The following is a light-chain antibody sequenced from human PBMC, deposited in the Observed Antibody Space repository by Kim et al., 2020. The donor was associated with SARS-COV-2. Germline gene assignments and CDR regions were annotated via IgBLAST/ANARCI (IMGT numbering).Light chain of an antibody. CDR3: NSRDSSGHRV. V-gene: IGLV3-19*01. J-gene: IGLJ1*01. Sequence: ALGQTVRITCQGDSLRSNYASWYQQKPGRAPVLVIYDKTNRPSGIPDRFSGSSSANTASLTITGAQAEDEADYYCNSRDSSGHRVFGTGTKVTVL. CDR2: DKT. CDR1: SLRSNY.